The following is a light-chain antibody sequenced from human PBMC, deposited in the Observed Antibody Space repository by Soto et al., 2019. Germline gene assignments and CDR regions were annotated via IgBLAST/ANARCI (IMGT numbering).Light chain of an antibody. V-gene: IGKV3-11*01. CDR1: QSVSSY. CDR2: DTS. CDR3: RQYGRSLGFA. Sequence: VLTQSPATLSLSPGERATLSCRASQSVSSYLAWYQQKPGQAPRLLIYDTSNRATGVPARFSGSGSGTDFTLTISRLEPEDFAVYYCRQYGRSLGFAFGGGTKVDI. J-gene: IGKJ4*01.